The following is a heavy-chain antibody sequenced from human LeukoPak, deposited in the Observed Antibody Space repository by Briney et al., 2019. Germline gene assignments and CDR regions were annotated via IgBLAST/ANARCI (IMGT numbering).Heavy chain of an antibody. CDR1: GFTFSSYS. V-gene: IGHV3-7*01. D-gene: IGHD6-19*01. CDR2: IKKDGSDK. CDR3: VAGGGWRFDY. Sequence: PGGSLRLSCAASGFTFSSYSMNWVRQAPGKGLEWVANIKKDGSDKNYLGSVKGRFTISRDNAKNSLYVQMNSLRVEGTAVYYCVAGGGWRFDYWGQGTLVTVSS. J-gene: IGHJ4*02.